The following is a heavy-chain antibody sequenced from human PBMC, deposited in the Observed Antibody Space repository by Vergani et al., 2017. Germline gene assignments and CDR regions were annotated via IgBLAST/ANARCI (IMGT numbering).Heavy chain of an antibody. CDR2: IHYSENT. D-gene: IGHD6-13*01. J-gene: IGHJ5*02. Sequence: QVRLQESGPGLVKSSETLSLTCSVSFDSIRNLYCNWIRQPPGKGLEWIGSIHYSENTNYNPSLKSRVTMSVDTSKNQFSLKLSSVTAADTAVYYCAREYSSSSSWFDPWGQGTLVTVSS. V-gene: IGHV4-59*11. CDR3: AREYSSSSSWFDP. CDR1: FDSIRNLY.